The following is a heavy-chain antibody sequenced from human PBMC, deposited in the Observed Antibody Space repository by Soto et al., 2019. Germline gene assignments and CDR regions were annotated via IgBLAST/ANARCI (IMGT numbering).Heavy chain of an antibody. CDR2: IIPIFGTA. V-gene: IGHV1-69*13. CDR1: GGTFSSYA. D-gene: IGHD3-22*01. Sequence: ASVKVSCKASGGTFSSYAISWVRQAPGQGLEWMGGIIPIFGTANYAQKFQGRVTITADESTSTAYMELSSLRSEDTAVYYCARDLRIYYDSSGYYGYWGQGTLVTVSS. J-gene: IGHJ4*02. CDR3: ARDLRIYYDSSGYYGY.